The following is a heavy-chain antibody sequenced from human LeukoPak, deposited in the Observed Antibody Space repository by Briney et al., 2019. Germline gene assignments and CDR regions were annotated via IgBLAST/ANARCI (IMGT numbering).Heavy chain of an antibody. Sequence: EAPVKVSCKASGYTFTGYYMHWVRQAPGQGLEWMGWINPNSGGTNYAQKFQGRVTMTRDTSISTAYMELSRLRSDDTAVYYCARGATVTTGLYYFDYWGQGTLVTVSS. CDR3: ARGATVTTGLYYFDY. CDR2: INPNSGGT. J-gene: IGHJ4*02. CDR1: GYTFTGYY. V-gene: IGHV1-2*02. D-gene: IGHD4-17*01.